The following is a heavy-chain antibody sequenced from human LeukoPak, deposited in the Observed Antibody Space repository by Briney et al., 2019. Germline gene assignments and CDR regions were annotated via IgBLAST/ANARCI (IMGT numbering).Heavy chain of an antibody. V-gene: IGHV4-39*02. J-gene: IGHJ4*02. CDR2: VYYSGRT. CDR3: ARGLRGATRRSFYY. Sequence: PSETLSLTCTVSGGFISNSNYYWGWIRQPPGKGLDWIGSVYYSGRTYYNPSLNSRVTISIDTSKNQFSLRLSSVTAADTAVYYCARGLRGATRRSFYYWGQGTLVTVSS. D-gene: IGHD1-26*01. CDR1: GGFISNSNYY.